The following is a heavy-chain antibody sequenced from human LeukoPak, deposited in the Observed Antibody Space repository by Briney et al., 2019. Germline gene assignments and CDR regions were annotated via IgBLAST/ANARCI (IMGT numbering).Heavy chain of an antibody. CDR1: GFTFSSYA. J-gene: IGHJ4*02. CDR2: ISYDGSNK. Sequence: PGGSLRLSCAASGFTFSSYAMHWVRQAPGKGLEWVAVISYDGSNKYYADSVKGRFTISRDNSKNTLYLQMNSLRAEDTAVYYCAKDESRYCSDNSCYPNDYWGQGTLVTVSS. CDR3: AKDESRYCSDNSCYPNDY. V-gene: IGHV3-30*04. D-gene: IGHD2-15*01.